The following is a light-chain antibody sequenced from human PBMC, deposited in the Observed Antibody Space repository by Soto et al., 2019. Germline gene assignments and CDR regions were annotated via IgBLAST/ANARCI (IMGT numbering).Light chain of an antibody. CDR2: AAS. CDR3: QQRNSYPPT. CDR1: QGISSY. Sequence: METTQSPKTLYASLGERVSISWRASQGISSYLAWYQQKPGKAPKLLIYAASTLQSGVPSRFSGSGSGTEFTLTISILQPEHFATYCCQQRNSYPPTFGQGTRLEIK. J-gene: IGKJ5*01. V-gene: IGKV1-9*01.